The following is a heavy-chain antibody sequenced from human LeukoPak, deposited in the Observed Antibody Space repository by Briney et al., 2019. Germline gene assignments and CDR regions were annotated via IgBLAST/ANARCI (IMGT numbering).Heavy chain of an antibody. Sequence: PSETLSLTCTVSGGSISSGSYYWGWIRQPPGKGLEWIGNIYYSGSTYYNPSLKSRVTISVDTSNNQFSLKLSSVTAADTAVYYCARVVVPGWFDPWGQGTLVTVSS. V-gene: IGHV4-39*07. CDR3: ARVVVPGWFDP. J-gene: IGHJ5*02. CDR1: GGSISSGSYY. D-gene: IGHD2-15*01. CDR2: IYYSGST.